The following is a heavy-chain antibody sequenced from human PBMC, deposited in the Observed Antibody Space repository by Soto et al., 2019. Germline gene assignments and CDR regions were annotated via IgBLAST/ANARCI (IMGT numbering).Heavy chain of an antibody. Sequence: EVQLVESGGGLVQPGGSLRLSCAASGFTFSSYAMHWVRQAPGKGLEYVSAISSNGGSTYYANSVKGRFTISRDNSXXTLYLQMGSLRAEDMAVYYCARDRAVAGGDDAFDIWGQGTMVTVSS. J-gene: IGHJ3*02. V-gene: IGHV3-64*01. CDR1: GFTFSSYA. D-gene: IGHD6-19*01. CDR2: ISSNGGST. CDR3: ARDRAVAGGDDAFDI.